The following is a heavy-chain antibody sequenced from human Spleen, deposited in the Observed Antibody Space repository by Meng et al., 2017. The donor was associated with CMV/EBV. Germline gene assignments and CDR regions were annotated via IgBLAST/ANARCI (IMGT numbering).Heavy chain of an antibody. J-gene: IGHJ4*01. Sequence: ASVKVSCKASGYTFSTYYIHWVRQAPGEGLEWMGLINPSNGVTVYAQKFQGRVTMTSDTSTGTIYMEVSGLRSEDTAVYYCARGDCGTTSCYMDYLDYWGQGTLVTVSS. CDR2: INPSNGVT. V-gene: IGHV1-46*01. D-gene: IGHD2-2*02. CDR1: GYTFSTYY. CDR3: ARGDCGTTSCYMDYLDY.